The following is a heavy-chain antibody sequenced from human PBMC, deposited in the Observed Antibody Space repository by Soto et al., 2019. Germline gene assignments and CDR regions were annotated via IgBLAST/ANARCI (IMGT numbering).Heavy chain of an antibody. J-gene: IGHJ6*02. Sequence: PSETLSLTCTVSGGSISSSSYYWGWIRQPPGKGLEWIGSIYYSGSTYYNPSLKSRVTISVDTSKNQFSLKLGSVTAADTAVYYCARAWKAVGATTVGFDYYYGMDVWGQGTTVTVAS. CDR3: ARAWKAVGATTVGFDYYYGMDV. D-gene: IGHD1-26*01. CDR2: IYYSGST. CDR1: GGSISSSSYY. V-gene: IGHV4-39*01.